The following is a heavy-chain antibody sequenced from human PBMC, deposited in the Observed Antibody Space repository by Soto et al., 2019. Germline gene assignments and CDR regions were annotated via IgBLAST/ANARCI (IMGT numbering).Heavy chain of an antibody. V-gene: IGHV1-2*04. CDR1: GYTFTGYY. CDR2: INPNSGGT. CDR3: ARGDVVSSSYNWLDP. J-gene: IGHJ5*02. D-gene: IGHD6-6*01. Sequence: ASVKVSCKASGYTFTGYYMHWVRQAPGQGLEWMGWINPNSGGTNYAQKFQGWVTMTRDTSISTAYMELSRLISDDTAVYYCARGDVVSSSYNWLDPWGQGTLVTVSS.